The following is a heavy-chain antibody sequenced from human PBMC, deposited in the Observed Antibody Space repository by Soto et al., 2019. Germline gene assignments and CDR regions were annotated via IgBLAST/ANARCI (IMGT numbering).Heavy chain of an antibody. D-gene: IGHD2-15*01. V-gene: IGHV1-18*01. CDR2: INTSSDNK. CDR1: GYTFTNYG. Sequence: QVHLVQSGAEVKKPGASVKVSCKASGYTFTNYGISWVRQAPGEGLEWVGWINTSSDNKLYAQKLQGSLTMHTDTSTSTGYMDLTTLRSDDTAVYLCAREPAAAEFDFWAQGTLVTGST. J-gene: IGHJ4*02. CDR3: AREPAAAEFDF.